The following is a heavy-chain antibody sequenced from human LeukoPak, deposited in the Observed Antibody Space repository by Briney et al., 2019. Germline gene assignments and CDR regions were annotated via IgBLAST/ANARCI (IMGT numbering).Heavy chain of an antibody. CDR2: ISYDGSNK. D-gene: IGHD6-13*01. V-gene: IGHV3-30*04. CDR1: GFTFSSYA. CDR3: AKEAAAGYFDY. J-gene: IGHJ4*02. Sequence: GRSLRLSCAASGFTFSSYAMHWVRQAPGKGLEWVAVISYDGSNKYYADSVKGRFTISRDNSKNTLYLQMNSLRAEDTAVYYCAKEAAAGYFDYWGQGTLVTVSS.